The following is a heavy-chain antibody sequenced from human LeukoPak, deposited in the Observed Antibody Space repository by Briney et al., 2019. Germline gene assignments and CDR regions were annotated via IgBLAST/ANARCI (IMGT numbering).Heavy chain of an antibody. CDR3: AKELVGSGYAD. V-gene: IGHV3-30*18. D-gene: IGHD5-12*01. J-gene: IGHJ4*02. CDR1: GFTFSSYG. Sequence: GGSLRLSCAASGFTFSSYGMHWVRQAPGTGLEWVAVISYDGSNKYYADSVKGRFTISRDNSKNTVYLQMNSLRAEDTAVCYCAKELVGSGYADWGQGTLVTVSS. CDR2: ISYDGSNK.